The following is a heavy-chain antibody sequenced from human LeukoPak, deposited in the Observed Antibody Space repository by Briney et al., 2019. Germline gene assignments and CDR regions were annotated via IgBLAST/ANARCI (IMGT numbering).Heavy chain of an antibody. CDR3: ARGVDI. Sequence: PSETLSLTCSVSDGSINSYYWNWIRRPPGKGLEWIGYIYYNGNTNYSPSLKSRVTMSVDTSKNLFSLKVSSVTAADTAVYYCARGVDIWGQGTMVTVSS. J-gene: IGHJ3*02. V-gene: IGHV4-59*12. CDR1: DGSINSYY. CDR2: IYYNGNT.